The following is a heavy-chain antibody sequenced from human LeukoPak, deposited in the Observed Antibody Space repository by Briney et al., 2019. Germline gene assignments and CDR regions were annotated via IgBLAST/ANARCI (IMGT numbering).Heavy chain of an antibody. CDR1: GFTFDDYA. J-gene: IGHJ5*02. CDR2: ISWNSGSI. CDR3: AKDNPPKDSGYVRFWNWFDP. Sequence: SGGSLRLSCAASGFTFDDYAMHWVRQAPGKGLEWVSGISWNSGSIGYADSVKGRFTISRDNAKNSLYLQMNSLRAEDTALYYCAKDNPPKDSGYVRFWNWFDPWGQGTLVTVSS. D-gene: IGHD5-12*01. V-gene: IGHV3-9*01.